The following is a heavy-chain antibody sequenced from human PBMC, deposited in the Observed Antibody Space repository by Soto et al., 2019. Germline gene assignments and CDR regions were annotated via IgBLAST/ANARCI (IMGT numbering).Heavy chain of an antibody. D-gene: IGHD3-3*01. CDR2: ISYDGSNK. J-gene: IGHJ6*02. Sequence: SLRLSCAASGFTFSSYGMHWVRQAPGKGLEWVAVISYDGSNKYYADSVKGRFTISRDNSKNTLYLQMNSLRAEDTAVYYCAKAHESFVGMDVWGQGTTVTVSS. CDR3: AKAHESFVGMDV. CDR1: GFTFSSYG. V-gene: IGHV3-30*18.